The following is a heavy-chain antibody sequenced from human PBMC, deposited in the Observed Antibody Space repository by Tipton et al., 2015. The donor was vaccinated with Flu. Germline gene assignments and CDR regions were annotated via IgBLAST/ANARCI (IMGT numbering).Heavy chain of an antibody. J-gene: IGHJ4*02. CDR2: LSGGGGTT. D-gene: IGHD3-22*01. Sequence: SLRLSCAASGFTFTRYAMSWVRQAPGKGLEWVASLSGGGGTTFFADSVKGRFTISRDFSKNTLYLQMNSLRAEDTAIYYCAREEWHYYDTSGFFDYWGQGTLVTVSS. V-gene: IGHV3-23*01. CDR1: GFTFTRYA. CDR3: AREEWHYYDTSGFFDY.